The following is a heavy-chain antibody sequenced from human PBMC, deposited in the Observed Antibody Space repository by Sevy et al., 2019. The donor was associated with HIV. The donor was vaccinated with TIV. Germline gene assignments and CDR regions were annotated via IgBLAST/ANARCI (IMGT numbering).Heavy chain of an antibody. V-gene: IGHV3-30*18. Sequence: GGSLRLSCAPSGFTFSNYAMHWVRQAPGKGLEWVAVISYDGSNKYYADSVKGRFTISRDKSKNTLYLQMNSLRADDTALYYCAKGGDTAMAPPGVDYWGQGTRVTVSS. J-gene: IGHJ4*02. CDR1: GFTFSNYA. CDR2: ISYDGSNK. CDR3: AKGGDTAMAPPGVDY. D-gene: IGHD5-18*01.